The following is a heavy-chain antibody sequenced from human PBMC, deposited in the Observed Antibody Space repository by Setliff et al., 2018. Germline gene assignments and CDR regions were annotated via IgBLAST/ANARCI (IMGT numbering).Heavy chain of an antibody. V-gene: IGHV4-38-2*01. CDR2: IYHSGST. CDR1: GYSISSGYY. Sequence: TSETLSLTCAVSGYSISSGYYWGWIRQPPGKGLEWIGSIYHSGSTYYNPSLKSRVTISVDTSKNQFSLKLSSVTAADTAVYYCAGGSLHRLDYWGQGTLVTVSS. D-gene: IGHD3-10*01. CDR3: AGGSLHRLDY. J-gene: IGHJ4*02.